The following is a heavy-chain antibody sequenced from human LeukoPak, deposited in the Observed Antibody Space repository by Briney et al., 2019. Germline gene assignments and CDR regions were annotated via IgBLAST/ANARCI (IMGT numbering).Heavy chain of an antibody. Sequence: PSETLSLTCTVSGGSISSYYWSWIRQPPGKGLEWIGYIYYSGSTNYNPSLKSRVTISVDTSKNQFSLKLSSVTAADTAVYYCARGQLYDFWSGYPTYYLDYWGQGTLVTVSS. CDR1: GGSISSYY. J-gene: IGHJ4*02. CDR2: IYYSGST. CDR3: ARGQLYDFWSGYPTYYLDY. D-gene: IGHD3-3*01. V-gene: IGHV4-59*01.